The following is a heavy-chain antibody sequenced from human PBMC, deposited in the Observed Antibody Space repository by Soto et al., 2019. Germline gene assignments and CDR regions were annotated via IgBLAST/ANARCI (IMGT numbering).Heavy chain of an antibody. CDR1: GFTFSSYS. CDR3: ARERASDIVVVPAAPYYYYGMDV. D-gene: IGHD2-2*01. V-gene: IGHV3-21*01. J-gene: IGHJ6*02. Sequence: SLRLSCAAAGFTFSSYSMNCVRQAPGKGLEWVSSISSSSSYIYYADSVKGRFTISRDNAKNSLYLQMNSLRAEDTAVYYCARERASDIVVVPAAPYYYYGMDVWGQGTTVTVSS. CDR2: ISSSSSYI.